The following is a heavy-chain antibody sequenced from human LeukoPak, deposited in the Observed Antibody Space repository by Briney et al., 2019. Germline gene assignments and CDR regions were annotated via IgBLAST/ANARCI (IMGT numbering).Heavy chain of an antibody. CDR3: ARLTGYSSESWFDP. Sequence: NPSETLALTGTVSGGAISSYYGSWILQPPGKGLELIGYIHYSGSTNYKSSLKSRVSISVDTSKNQFSLKLSSVPAADTAVYYCARLTGYSSESWFDPWGQGTLVTVSS. CDR1: GGAISSYY. CDR2: IHYSGST. D-gene: IGHD3-9*01. J-gene: IGHJ5*02. V-gene: IGHV4-59*01.